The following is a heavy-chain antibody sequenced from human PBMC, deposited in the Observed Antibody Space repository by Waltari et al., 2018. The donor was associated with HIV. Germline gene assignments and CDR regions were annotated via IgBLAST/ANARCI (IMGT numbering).Heavy chain of an antibody. D-gene: IGHD6-19*01. Sequence: QVHLQQWGAGLLKPSETLSLTCAVYGGSFSVYYWSWIRQSPGKGMEWIGEINRNGNTNYNPSLKSRSTISLDTYKNQFSLKLTSVTAADTAVYYCARDPGTSGWYRGWFDPWGQGTLVIVSS. V-gene: IGHV4-34*01. J-gene: IGHJ5*02. CDR2: INRNGNT. CDR3: ARDPGTSGWYRGWFDP. CDR1: GGSFSVYY.